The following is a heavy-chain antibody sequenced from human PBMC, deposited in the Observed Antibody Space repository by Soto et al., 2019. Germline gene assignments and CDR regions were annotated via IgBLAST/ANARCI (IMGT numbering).Heavy chain of an antibody. CDR1: GFTFDDYA. V-gene: IGHV3-9*01. D-gene: IGHD3-10*01. CDR3: AKERFHRGAFDI. CDR2: ISWNSGSI. Sequence: EVQLVESGGGLVQPGRSLRLSCAASGFTFDDYAMHWVRQAPGKGLEWVSGISWNSGSIGYADSVKGRFTISRDNAKNSLYLQMNSLRAEDTALYYCAKERFHRGAFDIWGQGTMVTVSS. J-gene: IGHJ3*02.